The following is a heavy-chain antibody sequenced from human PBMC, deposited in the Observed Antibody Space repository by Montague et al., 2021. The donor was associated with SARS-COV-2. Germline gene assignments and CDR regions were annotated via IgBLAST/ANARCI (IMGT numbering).Heavy chain of an antibody. V-gene: IGHV4-39*01. CDR2: IYYSGST. D-gene: IGHD3-3*01. Sequence: SETLSLTCTVSGGSISSSSYYWGWIRQPPGKGLEWIGNIYYSGSTYYNPSLKSRVTISVDTSKNQFSLKLSSVTAADTAVYYCARKERGAVTIFGVVMHGWWFDSWGQGTLVTVSS. CDR3: ARKERGAVTIFGVVMHGWWFDS. CDR1: GGSISSSSYY. J-gene: IGHJ5*01.